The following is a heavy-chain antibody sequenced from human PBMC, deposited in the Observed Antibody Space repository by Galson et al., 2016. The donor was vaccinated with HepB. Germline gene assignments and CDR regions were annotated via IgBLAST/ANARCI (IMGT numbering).Heavy chain of an antibody. Sequence: SVKVSCKASGGTFNTNAITWVRQAPGQGLEWMGGIIPVLRTAKYAQKFQGRLTITADKSTSTAYMELSSLRSEDTAVYYCARDNSAWPYYYYYMDVWGKGTTVTVSS. J-gene: IGHJ6*03. D-gene: IGHD6-19*01. V-gene: IGHV1-69*10. CDR1: GGTFNTNA. CDR2: IIPVLRTA. CDR3: ARDNSAWPYYYYYMDV.